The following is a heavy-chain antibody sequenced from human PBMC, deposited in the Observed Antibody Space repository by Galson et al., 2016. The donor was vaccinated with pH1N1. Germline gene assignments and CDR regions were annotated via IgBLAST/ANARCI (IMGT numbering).Heavy chain of an antibody. D-gene: IGHD6-13*01. V-gene: IGHV4-31*03. Sequence: TLSLTCTVSGDSISSGGYYWTWIRQHPGKGLEWIGYIYYSGSTYYNPSLKSRVTISVDTSKNQFSLKLSSVTAADTAVYYCANCIAAAGTFYFDYWGQGTLVTVS. CDR3: ANCIAAAGTFYFDY. CDR2: IYYSGST. J-gene: IGHJ4*02. CDR1: GDSISSGGYY.